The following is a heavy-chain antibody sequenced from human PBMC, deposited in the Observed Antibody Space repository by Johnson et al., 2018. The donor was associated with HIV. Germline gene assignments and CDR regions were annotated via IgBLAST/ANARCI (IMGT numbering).Heavy chain of an antibody. CDR1: GFTVSSNY. D-gene: IGHD2-15*01. CDR2: IYSGGST. Sequence: EVQLVESGGGLVQPGGSLRLSCAASGFTVSSNYMSWVRQAPGKGLEWVSVIYSGGSTYYADSVKGRFTISRDSSKNTLYLQMNSLRAEDTAVFYCARDRKWVGARSGDAFDIWGQGTMVTVSS. CDR3: ARDRKWVGARSGDAFDI. J-gene: IGHJ3*02. V-gene: IGHV3-66*01.